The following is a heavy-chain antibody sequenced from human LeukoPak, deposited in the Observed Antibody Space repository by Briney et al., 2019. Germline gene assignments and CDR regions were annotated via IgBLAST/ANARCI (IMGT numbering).Heavy chain of an antibody. Sequence: SETLSLTCAVSAYSISSDYYWAWIRRPPGKGRGWIGSIYHRGSTYYNSSLKSRVTISIDTSKNQFSLKVTSVTAADTAVYYCARHSETIVGSVDFWGQGTLVTVSS. CDR3: ARHSETIVGSVDF. CDR1: AYSISSDYY. J-gene: IGHJ4*02. V-gene: IGHV4-38-2*01. CDR2: IYHRGST. D-gene: IGHD3-3*01.